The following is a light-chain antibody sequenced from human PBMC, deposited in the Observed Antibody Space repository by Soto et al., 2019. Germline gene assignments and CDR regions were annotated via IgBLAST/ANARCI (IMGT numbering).Light chain of an antibody. CDR3: CSYAGGHTWV. J-gene: IGLJ3*02. CDR2: DVS. Sequence: QSALTQPRSVSGSPGQSVTISCTGTSSNIGDYDFVSWYHQNPGKVPKVIIYDVSERPSGVPDRFSGSKSGNTASLTISGLQAEDEAVYYCCSYAGGHTWVFGGGTKLTVL. CDR1: SSNIGDYDF. V-gene: IGLV2-11*01.